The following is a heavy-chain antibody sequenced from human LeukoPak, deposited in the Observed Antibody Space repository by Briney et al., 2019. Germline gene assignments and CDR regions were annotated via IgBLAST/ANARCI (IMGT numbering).Heavy chain of an antibody. J-gene: IGHJ6*02. D-gene: IGHD2/OR15-2a*01. Sequence: GRTLRLSCAASGFTFSRYWMHWLRQAPGMGQVWVSRTSTDGSSTSYADSVKGRFTISRDNGKNTLYLQMNSLRAEDTAVYYCASYLTSIPSGMDVWGQGTTVTVSS. CDR1: GFTFSRYW. CDR3: ASYLTSIPSGMDV. V-gene: IGHV3-74*01. CDR2: TSTDGSST.